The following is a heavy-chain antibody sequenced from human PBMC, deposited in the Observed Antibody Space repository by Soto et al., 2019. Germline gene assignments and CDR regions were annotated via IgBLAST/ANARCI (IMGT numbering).Heavy chain of an antibody. D-gene: IGHD1-1*01. V-gene: IGHV1-24*01. Sequence: ASVKVSCKVSGYTLTELSMHWVRQAPGKGLEWMGGFDPEDGETIYAQKFQGRVTMTEDTSTDTAYMELSSLRSEDTAVYYCGTDLTTRTYYYGMDVWGQGTTVTVSS. CDR3: GTDLTTRTYYYGMDV. CDR2: FDPEDGET. CDR1: GYTLTELS. J-gene: IGHJ6*02.